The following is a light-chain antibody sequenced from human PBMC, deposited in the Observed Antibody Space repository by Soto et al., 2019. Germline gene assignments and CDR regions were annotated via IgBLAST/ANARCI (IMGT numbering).Light chain of an antibody. CDR1: SSDVGGYNY. CDR3: CSYTSTSTLAV. Sequence: QSALTQPASVSGSPGQSITISCTGTSSDVGGYNYVSWYQQHAGFAPKLIIYEVSNRPSGVSNRFSGSKSGDTASLTISGVQAEYEGDYYCCSYTSTSTLAVFGTGTKLTVL. J-gene: IGLJ1*01. V-gene: IGLV2-14*01. CDR2: EVS.